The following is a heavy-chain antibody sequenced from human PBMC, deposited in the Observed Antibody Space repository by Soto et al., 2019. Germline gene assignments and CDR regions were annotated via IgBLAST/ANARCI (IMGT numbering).Heavy chain of an antibody. Sequence: PSETLSLTCTVSGGSISSSNHHWGWIRQPPGKGLEWIGSIYNSGNIHYNPSLKSRVSISVDTSKNQFSLKLSSVTAADTAVYYCVRPKYYDFWYGHHEFYGMDVWGQGTTVTVSS. CDR2: IYNSGNI. CDR1: GGSISSSNHH. V-gene: IGHV4-39*01. J-gene: IGHJ6*02. CDR3: VRPKYYDFWYGHHEFYGMDV. D-gene: IGHD3-3*01.